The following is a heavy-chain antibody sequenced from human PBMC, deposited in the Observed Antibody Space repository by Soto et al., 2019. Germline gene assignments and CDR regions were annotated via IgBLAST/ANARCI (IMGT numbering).Heavy chain of an antibody. V-gene: IGHV4-61*01. J-gene: IGHJ5*02. D-gene: IGHD6-19*01. CDR2: VYYSGGT. Sequence: SETLSLTCSVSGGSVSDKTYYWSWIRQPPGKRLEWIGYVYYSGGTNYNPSLKSRVTISLDKSKSQFSLRLISVTAADTAVYYCTREQSDDNYFDPWGQGTLVTVS. CDR1: GGSVSDKTYY. CDR3: TREQSDDNYFDP.